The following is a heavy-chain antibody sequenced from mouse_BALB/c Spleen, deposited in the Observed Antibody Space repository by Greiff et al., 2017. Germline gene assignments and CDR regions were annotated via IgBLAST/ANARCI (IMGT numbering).Heavy chain of an antibody. J-gene: IGHJ2*01. Sequence: EVMLVESGGGLVQPGGSRKLSCAASGFTFSSFGMHWVRQAPEKGLEWVAYISSGSSTIYYADTVKGRFTISRDNPKNTLFLQMTSLRSEDTAMYYCARGDYEFDYWGQGTTLTVAS. CDR2: ISSGSSTI. V-gene: IGHV5-17*02. CDR1: GFTFSSFG. CDR3: ARGDYEFDY. D-gene: IGHD2-4*01.